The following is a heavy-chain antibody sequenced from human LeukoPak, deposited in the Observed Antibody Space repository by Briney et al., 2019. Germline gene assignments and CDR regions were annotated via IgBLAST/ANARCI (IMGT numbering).Heavy chain of an antibody. J-gene: IGHJ6*02. D-gene: IGHD7-27*01. V-gene: IGHV3-74*01. CDR2: INTDGSSI. CDR1: GFTFSGYW. CDR3: AKGRATGDPDYYGMDV. Sequence: TGGSLRLSCAASGFTFSGYWMHWVRQAPGKGLVWVSRINTDGSSIGYADSVKGRFTISRDNAKNTLYLQMNSLRAEDTAVYYCAKGRATGDPDYYGMDVWGQGTTVTVSS.